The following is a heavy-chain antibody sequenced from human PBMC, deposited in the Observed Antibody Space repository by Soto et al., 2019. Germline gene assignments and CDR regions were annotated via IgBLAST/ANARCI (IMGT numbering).Heavy chain of an antibody. CDR3: ARDHEIGFGDSFPAGFDY. V-gene: IGHV3-33*01. Sequence: QVQLVESGGGVVQPGRSLKLSCAASGFIFGRFGMHWVRQPPGKGLEWVAVIWNDGSNKLYADSVQGRFTISRDNSKHSLYVEMDSLGAEDTGGYYCARDHEIGFGDSFPAGFDYWGQGTLGTVSS. D-gene: IGHD2-21*02. CDR2: IWNDGSNK. CDR1: GFIFGRFG. J-gene: IGHJ4*02.